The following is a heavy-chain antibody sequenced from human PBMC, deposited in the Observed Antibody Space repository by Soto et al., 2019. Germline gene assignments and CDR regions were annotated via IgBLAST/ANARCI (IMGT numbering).Heavy chain of an antibody. J-gene: IGHJ4*01. D-gene: IGHD2-8*01. CDR2: INQDGNED. V-gene: IGHV3-7*01. CDR3: ARNGDGHHDGLDY. CDR1: GFTFSSYW. Sequence: GGSLRLSCAASGFTFSSYWMNWVRQAPGKGLEWVANINQDGNEDNLVDSMKGRFTISRDNAKDSLCLQRNSLIVDDTAVFDCARNGDGHHDGLDYWGQGGPVTVSS.